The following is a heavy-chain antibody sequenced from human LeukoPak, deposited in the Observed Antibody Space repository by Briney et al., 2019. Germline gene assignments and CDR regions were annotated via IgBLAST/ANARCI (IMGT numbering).Heavy chain of an antibody. Sequence: ASVKVSCKASGYPFSNYDISWVRQAPGQGLEWLGWVSAHNGNTHYAPRVRGRVTLSTDSSTNTAYMELRSLGSDDTAVYYCSRTEENAFDIWGPGTLVTVSS. CDR3: SRTEENAFDI. V-gene: IGHV1-18*01. CDR2: VSAHNGNT. CDR1: GYPFSNYD. J-gene: IGHJ3*02.